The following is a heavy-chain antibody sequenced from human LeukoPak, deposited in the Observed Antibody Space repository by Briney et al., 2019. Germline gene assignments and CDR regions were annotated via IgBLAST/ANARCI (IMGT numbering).Heavy chain of an antibody. CDR2: INQDGSDK. V-gene: IGHV3-7*01. CDR3: VGGDY. CDR1: GLTFSIHW. J-gene: IGHJ4*02. Sequence: PGGSLRLSCAASGLTFSIHWMNWVRQAPGKGLECVANINQDGSDKYYVDSVKGRFTISRDNTKNSLYLQMNSLRAKDTAVYYCVGGDYWGQGTLVTVSS.